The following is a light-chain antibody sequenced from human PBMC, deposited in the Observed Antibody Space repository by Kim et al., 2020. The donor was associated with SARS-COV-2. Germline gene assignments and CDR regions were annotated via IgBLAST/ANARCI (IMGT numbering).Light chain of an antibody. J-gene: IGLJ1*01. CDR3: SSYTSSSTSYV. CDR1: SSDVGGYNY. Sequence: QSITISCTGTSSDVGGYNYVSWYQQHPGKAPKLMIYDVSNRPSGVSNRFSGSKSGNTASLTISGLQAEDEADYYYSSYTSSSTSYVFGTGTKVTVL. CDR2: DVS. V-gene: IGLV2-14*03.